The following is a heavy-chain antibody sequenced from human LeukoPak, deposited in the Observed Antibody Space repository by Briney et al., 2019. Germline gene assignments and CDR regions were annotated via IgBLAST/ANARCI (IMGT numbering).Heavy chain of an antibody. Sequence: GGSLRLSCAAFGFTFSSYAMTWVRQAPGKGLEWVSLISGSGGNTYYADSVKSRFTISRDNSKNTLSLQMNSLRAEDTAVYYCAKDVRVGGGGMDVWGQGTPVTVSS. CDR3: AKDVRVGGGGMDV. CDR1: GFTFSSYA. CDR2: ISGSGGNT. V-gene: IGHV3-23*01. D-gene: IGHD1-26*01. J-gene: IGHJ6*02.